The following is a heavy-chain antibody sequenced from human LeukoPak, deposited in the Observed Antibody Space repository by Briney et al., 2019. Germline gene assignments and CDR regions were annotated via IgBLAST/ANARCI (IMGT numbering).Heavy chain of an antibody. CDR2: ISSSSSYI. CDR3: ARYAGYSVTRFDY. V-gene: IGHV3-21*01. CDR1: GFTFSSYS. J-gene: IGHJ4*02. D-gene: IGHD6-13*01. Sequence: GGSLRLSCAASGFTFSSYSMNWVRQAPGKGLEWGSSISSSSSYIYYADSVKGRFTISRDNAKNSLYLQMNSLRAEDTAVYYCARYAGYSVTRFDYWGQGTLVTVSS.